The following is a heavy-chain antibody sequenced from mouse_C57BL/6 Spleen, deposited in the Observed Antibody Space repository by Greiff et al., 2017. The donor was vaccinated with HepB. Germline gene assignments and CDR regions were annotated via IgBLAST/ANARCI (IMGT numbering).Heavy chain of an antibody. D-gene: IGHD2-5*01. CDR1: GFTFSSYA. Sequence: EVQLVESGGGLVKPGGSLKLSCAASGFTFSSYAMSWVRQTPEKRLEWVATISDGGSYTYYPDNVKGRFTISRDNAKNNLYLQMSHLKSEDTAMYYCARAYYSNYGYFDYWGQGTTLTVSS. CDR2: ISDGGSYT. CDR3: ARAYYSNYGYFDY. J-gene: IGHJ2*01. V-gene: IGHV5-4*01.